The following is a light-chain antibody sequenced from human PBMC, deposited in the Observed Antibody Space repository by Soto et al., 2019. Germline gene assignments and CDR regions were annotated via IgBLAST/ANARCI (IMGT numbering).Light chain of an antibody. Sequence: DLPMTQSPSSLSASVGDRVTITCQASQDISNYLNWYQQKPGKAPKLLIYDASNLETGVPSRFSGSGSGTDFTFTISSLQPEDIATYYCQQYDNLHTFGQGTKLEIK. CDR1: QDISNY. J-gene: IGKJ2*01. CDR3: QQYDNLHT. V-gene: IGKV1-33*01. CDR2: DAS.